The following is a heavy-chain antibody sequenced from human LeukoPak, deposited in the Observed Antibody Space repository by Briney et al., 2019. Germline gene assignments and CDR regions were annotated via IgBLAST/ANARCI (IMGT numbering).Heavy chain of an antibody. CDR1: GFTFSSYR. CDR2: ISSSSSTI. Sequence: GGSLRLSCAGSGFTFSSYRMNWVRQAPGKGLEWVSYISSSSSTIYYADSVKGRFTISRDNAKNSLYLQMNSLRAEDTAVYYCAKVLRGDWFGELFPNWFDPWGQGTLVTVSS. J-gene: IGHJ5*02. D-gene: IGHD3-10*01. CDR3: AKVLRGDWFGELFPNWFDP. V-gene: IGHV3-48*01.